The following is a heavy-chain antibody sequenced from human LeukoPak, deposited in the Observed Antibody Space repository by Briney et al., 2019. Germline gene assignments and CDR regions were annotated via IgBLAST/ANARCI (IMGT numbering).Heavy chain of an antibody. CDR3: ARHHANSSGWYLYYYYYSMDV. CDR2: IYYSGST. CDR1: GGSISSSSYY. J-gene: IGHJ6*02. Sequence: SETLSLTCTVSGGSISSSSYYWGWIRQPPGKGLEWIGSIYYSGSTYYNPSLKSRVTISVDTSKNQFSLKLSSVTAADTAVYYCARHHANSSGWYLYYYYYSMDVWGQGTTVTVSS. D-gene: IGHD6-19*01. V-gene: IGHV4-39*01.